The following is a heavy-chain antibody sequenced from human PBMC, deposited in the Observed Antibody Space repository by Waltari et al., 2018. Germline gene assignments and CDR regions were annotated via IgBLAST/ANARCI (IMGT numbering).Heavy chain of an antibody. CDR2: IQRSGRT. J-gene: IGHJ4*02. V-gene: IGHV4-4*02. CDR3: ARDRGRGIYLDS. CDR1: GDSLRRRDW. Sequence: QMQLQESGPGLVKPSGTLSLTCTVSGDSLRRRDWWSWVRQSPEKGLEWIGQIQRSGRTNYNPSLESRVTVSIDTSNNQFSLKVTSTTAADTAVYYCARDRGRGIYLDSWGRGTLVTVSP. D-gene: IGHD2-15*01.